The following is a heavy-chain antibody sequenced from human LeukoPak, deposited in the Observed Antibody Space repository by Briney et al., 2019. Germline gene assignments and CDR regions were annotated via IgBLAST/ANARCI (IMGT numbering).Heavy chain of an antibody. CDR2: ISDSGGST. J-gene: IGHJ4*02. CDR3: AKNSGYDSW. V-gene: IGHV3-23*01. D-gene: IGHD5-12*01. Sequence: GGSLRLSCAASGLTFSSYAMNWVRQAPGKGLEWVSAISDSGGSTYYADSVKGRFTISRDNSKNTLYLQMNSLRAEDTAVYYCAKNSGYDSWWGQGTLVTVSS. CDR1: GLTFSSYA.